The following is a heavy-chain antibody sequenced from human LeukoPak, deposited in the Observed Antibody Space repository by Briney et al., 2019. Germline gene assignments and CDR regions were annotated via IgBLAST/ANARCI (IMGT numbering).Heavy chain of an antibody. CDR1: GFTFSSYG. D-gene: IGHD7-27*01. CDR2: ISYDGSNK. Sequence: GGSLRLSCAASGFTFSSYGMHWVRQAPGKGLEWVAVISYDGSNKYYADSVKGRFTISRDNSKNTLYLQMNSLRAEDTAIYYCVKHALGDAFDIWGQGTMVSVSS. J-gene: IGHJ3*02. V-gene: IGHV3-30*18. CDR3: VKHALGDAFDI.